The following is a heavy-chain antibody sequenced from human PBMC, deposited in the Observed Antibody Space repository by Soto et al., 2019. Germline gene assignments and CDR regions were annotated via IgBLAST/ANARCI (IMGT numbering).Heavy chain of an antibody. D-gene: IGHD2-2*01. CDR1: GGTFSSYA. CDR3: ARGGDIVLVPARYGMDV. CDR2: IIPIFGTA. V-gene: IGHV1-69*12. Sequence: QVQLVQSGAEVKKPGSSVKVSCKASGGTFSSYAISWVRQAPGQGLEWMGGIIPIFGTANYAQKFQGRVTITADESTSTAYMELSSLRSEDTAVYYCARGGDIVLVPARYGMDVWGQGTTVTVSS. J-gene: IGHJ6*02.